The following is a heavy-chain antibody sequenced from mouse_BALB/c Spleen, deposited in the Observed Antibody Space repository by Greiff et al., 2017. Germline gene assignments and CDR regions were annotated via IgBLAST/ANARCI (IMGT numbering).Heavy chain of an antibody. J-gene: IGHJ4*01. Sequence: EVQVVESGPELVKPGASVKMSCKASGYTFTSYVMHWVKQKPGQGLEWIGYINPYNDGTKYNEKFKGKATLTSDKSSSTAYMELSSLTSEDSAVYYCARSPARATSDYAMDYWGQGTSVTVSS. CDR2: INPYNDGT. V-gene: IGHV1-14*01. D-gene: IGHD3-1*01. CDR1: GYTFTSYV. CDR3: ARSPARATSDYAMDY.